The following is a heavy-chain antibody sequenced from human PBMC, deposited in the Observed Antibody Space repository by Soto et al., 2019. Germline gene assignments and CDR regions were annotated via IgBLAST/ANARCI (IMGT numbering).Heavy chain of an antibody. J-gene: IGHJ5*02. V-gene: IGHV6-1*01. CDR1: GDSVSSNSAA. CDR2: TYYRSKWYN. Sequence: SQTLSLTCAISGDSVSSNSAAWNWIRQSPSRGLEWLGRTYYRSKWYNDYAVSVKSRITINPDTSKNQFSLQLNSVTPEDTAVYYCARDFGYYGSGSYLPYNWFDPWGQGTLVTVSS. CDR3: ARDFGYYGSGSYLPYNWFDP. D-gene: IGHD3-10*01.